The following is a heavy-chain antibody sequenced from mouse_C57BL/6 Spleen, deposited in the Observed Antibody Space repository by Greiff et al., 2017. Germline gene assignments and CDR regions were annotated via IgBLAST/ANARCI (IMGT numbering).Heavy chain of an antibody. J-gene: IGHJ2*01. CDR1: GYTFTSYW. CDR3: ASSGGNYPRGTFDY. V-gene: IGHV1-59*01. Sequence: VQLQQPGAELVRPGTSVKLSCKASGYTFTSYWMHWVKQRPGQGLEWIGVIDPSDSYTNYNQKFKGKATLTVDTSSSTAYMQLSSLTSEDSAVYYCASSGGNYPRGTFDYWGQGTTLTVSS. CDR2: IDPSDSYT. D-gene: IGHD2-1*01.